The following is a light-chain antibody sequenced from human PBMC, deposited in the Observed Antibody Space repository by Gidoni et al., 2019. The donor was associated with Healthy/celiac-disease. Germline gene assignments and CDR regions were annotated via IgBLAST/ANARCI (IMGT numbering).Light chain of an antibody. Sequence: EIQTTQSPSSLSASVGDRVTITCRASQSISSYLTWYQQKPGKAPKLLIYAASSLQSGVPSRFSGSGSGTDFTLTISSLQPEDFATYYCQQSYSTPWTFGQGTKVEIK. V-gene: IGKV1-39*01. J-gene: IGKJ1*01. CDR2: AAS. CDR3: QQSYSTPWT. CDR1: QSISSY.